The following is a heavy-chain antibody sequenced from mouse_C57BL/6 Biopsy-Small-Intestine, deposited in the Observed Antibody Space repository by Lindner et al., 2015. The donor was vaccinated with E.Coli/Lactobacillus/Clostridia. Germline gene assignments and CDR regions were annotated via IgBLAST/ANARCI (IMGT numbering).Heavy chain of an antibody. CDR2: INPNNGGT. D-gene: IGHD2-3*01. V-gene: IGHV1-18*01. CDR3: ARDGYYYFDY. Sequence: LQESGPELVKPGASVKIPCKASGYTFTDYNMDWVKQSHGKSLEWIGDINPNNGGTIYNQKFKGKATLTVDKSSSTAYMELHSLTSEDSAVYFCARDGYYYFDYWGQGTTLTVSS. J-gene: IGHJ2*01. CDR1: GYTFTDYN.